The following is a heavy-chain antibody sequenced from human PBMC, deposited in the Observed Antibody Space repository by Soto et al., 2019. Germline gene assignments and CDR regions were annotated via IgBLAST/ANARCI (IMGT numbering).Heavy chain of an antibody. V-gene: IGHV1-2*04. J-gene: IGHJ6*02. CDR2: INPNSGGT. CDR1: GYTFTGYD. Sequence: ASLKVSCKSSGYTFTGYDMHWVRQAPGQGLEWMGWINPNSGGTNYAQKFQGWVTMTRDTSISTAYMELSRLRSDDTAVYYCARGLIAARPGYYYGMDVWGQGTTVTVSS. D-gene: IGHD6-6*01. CDR3: ARGLIAARPGYYYGMDV.